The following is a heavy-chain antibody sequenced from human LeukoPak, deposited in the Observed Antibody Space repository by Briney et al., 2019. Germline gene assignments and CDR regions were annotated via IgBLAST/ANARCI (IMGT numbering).Heavy chain of an antibody. D-gene: IGHD6-19*01. CDR3: ARGWSTPRFDY. J-gene: IGHJ4*02. Sequence: PSETLSLTCTVSGGSISSSSYYWGWIRQPPGKGLEWIGSIYYSGSTYYNPSLKSRVTISVDTSKNQFSLKLSSVTAADTAVYYCARGWSTPRFDYWGQGTLVTVSS. CDR2: IYYSGST. V-gene: IGHV4-39*01. CDR1: GGSISSSSYY.